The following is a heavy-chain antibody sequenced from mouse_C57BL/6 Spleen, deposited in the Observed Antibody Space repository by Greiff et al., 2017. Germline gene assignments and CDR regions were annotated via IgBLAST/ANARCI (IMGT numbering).Heavy chain of an antibody. D-gene: IGHD2-14*01. CDR1: GYAFTNYL. CDR3: ARDGGVRRGSWFAG. J-gene: IGHJ3*01. Sequence: VQLQQPGAELVRPGTSVKVSCKASGYAFTNYLIEWVKQRPGQGLEWIGVINPGSGGTNYNEKFKGKATLTADKSSSTAYMQLSSLTSEDSAVYYCARDGGVRRGSWFAGWGQGTLVAVSA. CDR2: INPGSGGT. V-gene: IGHV1-54*01.